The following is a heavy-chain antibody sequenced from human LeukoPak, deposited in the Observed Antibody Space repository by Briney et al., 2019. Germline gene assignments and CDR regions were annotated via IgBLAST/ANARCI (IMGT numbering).Heavy chain of an antibody. CDR2: ISWDGGST. CDR3: AKDGGTEGFDY. CDR1: GFTFDDYT. J-gene: IGHJ4*02. Sequence: GVLRLSCAASGFTFDDYTMHWVRQAPGKGLEWVSLISWDGGSTYYADSVKGRFTISRDNSKNSLYLQMNSLRTEDTALYYCAKDGGTEGFDYWGQGTLVTVSS. D-gene: IGHD3-16*01. V-gene: IGHV3-43*01.